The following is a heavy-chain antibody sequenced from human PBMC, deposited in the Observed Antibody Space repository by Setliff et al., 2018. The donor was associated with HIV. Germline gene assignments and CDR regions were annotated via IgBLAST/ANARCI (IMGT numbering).Heavy chain of an antibody. CDR2: IIPLFGIP. J-gene: IGHJ4*02. Sequence: SVKVSCKASGGAISSYAISWVRQAPGQGLEWMGGIIPLFGIPNYAQNFQGRVTITADESTNTAYMELNSLRSEDTAVYYCARGDSRWFKFPFDYWGQGTLVTVS. D-gene: IGHD3-10*01. CDR3: ARGDSRWFKFPFDY. V-gene: IGHV1-69*13. CDR1: GGAISSYA.